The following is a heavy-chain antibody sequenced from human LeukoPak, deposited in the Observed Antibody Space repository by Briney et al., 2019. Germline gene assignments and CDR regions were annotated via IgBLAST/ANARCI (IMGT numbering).Heavy chain of an antibody. CDR1: GFTFSSYG. V-gene: IGHV3-30*02. J-gene: IGHJ6*03. CDR2: IRYDGSNK. D-gene: IGHD1-14*01. Sequence: GGSLRLSCAASGFTFSSYGMHWVRQAPGKGLEWVAFIRYDGSNKYYADSVKGRFTISRDNSKNTLYLQMNSLRAEDTAVYYCAKDLEPYYYYYMDVWGKGTTVTTSS. CDR3: AKDLEPYYYYYMDV.